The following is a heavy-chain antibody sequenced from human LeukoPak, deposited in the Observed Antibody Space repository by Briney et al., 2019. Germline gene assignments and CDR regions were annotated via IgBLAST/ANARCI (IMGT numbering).Heavy chain of an antibody. Sequence: GGSLRLSCAASGFTFSTYGMHWVRQAPGKGLEWVAFIQYDSSKKYYADSVKGRFTISRDNSKNTLYLQMSSLRVEDSAVYYCANSVRASAERWLQFGGAFDYWGQGTLVTVSS. CDR2: IQYDSSKK. D-gene: IGHD5-24*01. CDR3: ANSVRASAERWLQFGGAFDY. V-gene: IGHV3-30*02. J-gene: IGHJ4*02. CDR1: GFTFSTYG.